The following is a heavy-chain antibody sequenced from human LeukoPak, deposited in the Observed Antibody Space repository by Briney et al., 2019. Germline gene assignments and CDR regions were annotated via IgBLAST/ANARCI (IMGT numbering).Heavy chain of an antibody. CDR2: ISYDGSNK. CDR3: ARGQAAGD. D-gene: IGHD6-13*01. V-gene: IGHV3-30-3*01. CDR1: GFTFSSYA. Sequence: PGGSLRLSCAASGFTFSSYAMHWVRQAPGKGLEWVAVISYDGSNKYYADSVKGRFTISRDNSKNTLYLQMNSLRAEDTAVYYCARGQAAGDWGQGTLVTVSS. J-gene: IGHJ4*02.